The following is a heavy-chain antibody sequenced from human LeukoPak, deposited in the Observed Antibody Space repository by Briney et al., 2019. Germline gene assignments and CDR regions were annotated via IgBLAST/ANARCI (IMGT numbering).Heavy chain of an antibody. CDR3: ARGIITGVDYFDY. D-gene: IGHD7-27*01. CDR2: IKQDGSEK. V-gene: IGHV3-7*01. Sequence: GGSLRLSCAASGFTFSTYWMTWVRQAPGKGLEWVANIKQDGSEKYYVDSVKGRFTISRDNANNSLYLQMNSLRAEDTAVYYCARGIITGVDYFDYWGQGTLVTVSS. CDR1: GFTFSTYW. J-gene: IGHJ4*02.